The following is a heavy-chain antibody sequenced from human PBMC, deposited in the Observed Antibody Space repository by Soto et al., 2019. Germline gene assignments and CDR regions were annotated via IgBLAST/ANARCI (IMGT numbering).Heavy chain of an antibody. Sequence: GGSLRLSCAASGFTFSSYAMSWVRQAPGKGLEWVSAISGSGGSTYYADSVKGRFTISRDNSKNTLYLQMNSLRAEDTAVYYCAKEKFLEWLLYPYFDYWGQGTLVTVS. CDR1: GFTFSSYA. V-gene: IGHV3-23*01. D-gene: IGHD3-3*01. J-gene: IGHJ4*02. CDR3: AKEKFLEWLLYPYFDY. CDR2: ISGSGGST.